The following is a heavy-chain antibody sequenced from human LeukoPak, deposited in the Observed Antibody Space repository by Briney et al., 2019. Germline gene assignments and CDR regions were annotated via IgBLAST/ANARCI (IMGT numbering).Heavy chain of an antibody. CDR3: ARWNSGWEFDY. CDR2: IKRDGTEK. J-gene: IGHJ4*02. V-gene: IGHV3-7*05. Sequence: GGSLRLSCAASGSTFSDYWITWVRQAQGKGLEWVAHIKRDGTEKYYVDSVKGRFTISRDNAKNSLYLRMNSLRAEDTAVYYCARWNSGWEFDYWGQGTLVSVSS. D-gene: IGHD6-19*01. CDR1: GSTFSDYW.